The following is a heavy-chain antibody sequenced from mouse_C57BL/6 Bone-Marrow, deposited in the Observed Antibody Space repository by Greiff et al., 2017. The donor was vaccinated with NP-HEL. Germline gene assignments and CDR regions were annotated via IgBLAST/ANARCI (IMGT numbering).Heavy chain of an antibody. Sequence: QVQLQQPGAELVKPGASVKVSCKASGYTFTSYWMHWVKQRPGQGLEWIGRIHPSDSDTNYNQKFKGKATLTVDKSSSTAHRQLSSLPSEDSAVYYCAIRYSSGYCFNFDYWGQGTTLTVSS. D-gene: IGHD3-2*02. CDR3: AIRYSSGYCFNFDY. V-gene: IGHV1-74*01. CDR2: IHPSDSDT. J-gene: IGHJ2*01. CDR1: GYTFTSYW.